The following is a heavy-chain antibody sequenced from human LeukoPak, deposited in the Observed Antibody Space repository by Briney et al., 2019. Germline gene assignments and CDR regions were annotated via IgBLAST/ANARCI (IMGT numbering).Heavy chain of an antibody. V-gene: IGHV3-30-3*01. D-gene: IGHD6-13*01. CDR3: ARDMYSSSWSFDY. CDR2: ISYDGSNK. J-gene: IGHJ4*02. CDR1: GFTFSSYA. Sequence: GGSLRLSCVASGFTFSSYAMHWVRQAPGKGLEWVAVISYDGSNKYYADSVKGRFTISRDNSKNTLYLQMNSLRAEDTAVYYCARDMYSSSWSFDYWGQGTLVTVSS.